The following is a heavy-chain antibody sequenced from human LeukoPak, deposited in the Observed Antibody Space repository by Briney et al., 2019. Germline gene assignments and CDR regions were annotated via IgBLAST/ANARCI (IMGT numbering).Heavy chain of an antibody. CDR3: ARAPGDLVLLWFGELIDY. V-gene: IGHV3-30*04. J-gene: IGHJ4*02. CDR1: GFTFSSYA. D-gene: IGHD3-10*01. CDR2: ISYDGSNK. Sequence: GGSLRLSCAASGFTFSSYAMHGVRQAPGKGLEWVAVISYDGSNKYYADSVKGRFTISRDNPKNTLYLQMNSLRAEDTAVYYCARAPGDLVLLWFGELIDYWGQGTLVTVSS.